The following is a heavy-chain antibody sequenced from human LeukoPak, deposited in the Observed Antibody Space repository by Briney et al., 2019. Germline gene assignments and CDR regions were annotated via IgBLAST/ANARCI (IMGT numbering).Heavy chain of an antibody. CDR3: ARHCVASPHDFAY. V-gene: IGHV4-59*08. D-gene: IGHD2-21*01. Sequence: SETLSLTCTVSGGSISSYYWSWLRQPPGKGLEWIAFIYYSGSTKYNPSLKSRVTISVDTSKNQFSLRLSSVTAADTAVYYCARHCVASPHDFAYWGQGTLVTVSS. CDR2: IYYSGST. CDR1: GGSISSYY. J-gene: IGHJ4*02.